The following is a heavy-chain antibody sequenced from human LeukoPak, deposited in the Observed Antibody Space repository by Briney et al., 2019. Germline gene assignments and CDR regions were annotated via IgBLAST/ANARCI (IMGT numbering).Heavy chain of an antibody. Sequence: GRSLRLSCAASGFTFSSYGMHWVRQAPGKGLEWVAVIWYDGSNKYYADSVKGRFTISRDNSKNTLYLQMNSLRAEDTAVYYCARDLYYDYVWGSYPDYWGQETLVTVSS. J-gene: IGHJ4*02. CDR3: ARDLYYDYVWGSYPDY. D-gene: IGHD3-16*01. CDR1: GFTFSSYG. V-gene: IGHV3-33*01. CDR2: IWYDGSNK.